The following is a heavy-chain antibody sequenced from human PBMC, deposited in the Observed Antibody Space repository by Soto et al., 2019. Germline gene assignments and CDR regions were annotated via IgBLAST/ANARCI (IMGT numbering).Heavy chain of an antibody. CDR1: GFTFSNAW. CDR3: TTDGASSRTYYYYYGMDV. D-gene: IGHD6-13*01. J-gene: IGHJ6*02. V-gene: IGHV3-15*01. Sequence: GGSLRLSCAASGFTFSNAWMSWVRQAPGKGLEWVGRIKSKTDGGTTDYAAPVKGRFTISRDDSKNTLYLQMNSLKTEDTAVYYCTTDGASSRTYYYYYGMDVRGQGTTVTVSS. CDR2: IKSKTDGGTT.